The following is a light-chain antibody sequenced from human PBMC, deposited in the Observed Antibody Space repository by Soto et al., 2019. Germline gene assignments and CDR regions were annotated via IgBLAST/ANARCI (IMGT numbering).Light chain of an antibody. Sequence: EIVMTQSPATLSVSPGERATLSCRASQSVSSNLAWYQQKPGQAPRRLIYGASTRATGIPARFSGSESGTEFTLTISSLQSEDFAVYYCQEYSSWPPGSFGQGTKLEIK. V-gene: IGKV3-15*01. CDR1: QSVSSN. J-gene: IGKJ2*01. CDR2: GAS. CDR3: QEYSSWPPGS.